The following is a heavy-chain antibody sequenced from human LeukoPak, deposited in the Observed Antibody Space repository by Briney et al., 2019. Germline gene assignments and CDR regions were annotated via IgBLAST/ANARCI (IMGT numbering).Heavy chain of an antibody. V-gene: IGHV3-23*01. CDR3: AKDFSVAGREGY. CDR1: GCTFSSYA. D-gene: IGHD6-19*01. J-gene: IGHJ4*02. CDR2: ISGSGGST. Sequence: GGSLRLSCAASGCTFSSYAMSWVRQAPGKGLGWVSAISGSGGSTYYADSVKGRFTISRDNSKNTLYLQMNSLRAEDTAVYYCAKDFSVAGREGYWGQGTLVTVSS.